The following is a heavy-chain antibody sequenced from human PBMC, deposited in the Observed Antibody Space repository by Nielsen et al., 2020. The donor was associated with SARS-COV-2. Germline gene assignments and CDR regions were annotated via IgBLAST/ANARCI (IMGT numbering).Heavy chain of an antibody. CDR1: GFTFSSYA. D-gene: IGHD1-26*01. J-gene: IGHJ4*02. V-gene: IGHV3-30-3*01. Sequence: GGSLRLSCAASGFTFSSYAMQWVRQAPGKGLEWVAVISYDGSNKYYADSVKGRFTISRDNSKNTLYLQMNSLRAEDTAVYYCARASGVGAYFDYWGQGTLVTVSS. CDR3: ARASGVGAYFDY. CDR2: ISYDGSNK.